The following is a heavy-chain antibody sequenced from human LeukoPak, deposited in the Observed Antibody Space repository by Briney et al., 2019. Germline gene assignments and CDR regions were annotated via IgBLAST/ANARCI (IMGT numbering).Heavy chain of an antibody. J-gene: IGHJ5*02. D-gene: IGHD3-22*01. V-gene: IGHV7-4-1*02. CDR3: ARVIGYYDSSGYYYCWFDP. Sequence: ASVKVSCKASGYTLTSYAMNWVRQAPGQGLEWMGWINTNTGNPTYAQGFTGRFVFSLDTSVSTAYLQISSLKAEDTAVYYCARVIGYYDSSGYYYCWFDPWGQGTLVTVSS. CDR2: INTNTGNP. CDR1: GYTLTSYA.